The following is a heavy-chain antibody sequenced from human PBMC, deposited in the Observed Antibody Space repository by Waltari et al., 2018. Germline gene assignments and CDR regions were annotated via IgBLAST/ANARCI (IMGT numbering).Heavy chain of an antibody. J-gene: IGHJ4*02. CDR1: GFTFGNYR. V-gene: IGHV3-74*01. CDR2: IKSDESMT. Sequence: EEKVVESGGGLVQPGESLRLSCVASGFTFGNYRMHWVRQPPGKGLVWVSGIKSDESMTSYADSVKGRFTISRDNAKKTWYLQRNRLRAEDTATYYCARASIFRDTGNTFDSWGQGNLVTVSS. CDR3: ARASIFRDTGNTFDS. D-gene: IGHD5-18*01.